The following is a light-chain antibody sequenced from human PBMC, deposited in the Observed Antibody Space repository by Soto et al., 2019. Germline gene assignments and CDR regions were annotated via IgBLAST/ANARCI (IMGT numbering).Light chain of an antibody. J-gene: IGKJ5*01. Sequence: EIVLTQSPGSLSLSPGERATLSCRASQSVGYNMAWYQQKPGQPPRLLIYDTSSRASGIPDRFSGSGSGTDFTLTISRLETEDFAVFYCQQYGTSEIIFGQGTRLEL. CDR2: DTS. CDR3: QQYGTSEII. CDR1: QSVGYN. V-gene: IGKV3-20*01.